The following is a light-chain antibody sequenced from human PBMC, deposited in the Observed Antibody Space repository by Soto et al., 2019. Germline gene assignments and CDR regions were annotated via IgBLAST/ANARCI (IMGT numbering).Light chain of an antibody. Sequence: EIVLTLSPATLSLSPGERATLSCRASQSVSNYLAWFQQKPGQAPRLLIYDASNRATGIPARFSGSGAGTNFTLIISSLVPEDVVVYYCQQRSSWPLLTFGGGTKVEI. V-gene: IGKV3-11*01. CDR2: DAS. CDR1: QSVSNY. CDR3: QQRSSWPLLT. J-gene: IGKJ4*01.